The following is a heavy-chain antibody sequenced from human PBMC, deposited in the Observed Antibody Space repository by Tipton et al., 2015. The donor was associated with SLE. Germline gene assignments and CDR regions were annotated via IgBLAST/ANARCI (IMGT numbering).Heavy chain of an antibody. J-gene: IGHJ4*02. V-gene: IGHV4-31*03. CDR2: IYHSGST. D-gene: IGHD6-13*01. CDR3: ARDIAAAGTNYFDY. CDR1: GGSISSGGYY. Sequence: TLSLTCTVSGGSISSGGYYWSWIRQHPGKGLEWIGNIYHSGSTYYNPSLKSRVTISVDTSKNQFSLKLSSVTAADTAVYYCARDIAAAGTNYFDYWGQGTLVTVSS.